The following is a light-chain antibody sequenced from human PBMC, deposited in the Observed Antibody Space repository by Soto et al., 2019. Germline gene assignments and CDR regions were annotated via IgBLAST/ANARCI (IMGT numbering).Light chain of an antibody. Sequence: ETVMTQSPATLSVSPGERATLSCRASHSVGSTLAWSQQKPGQAPRLLMFDTSTGVTGIPARFSGSGSGTEFTLTISSLQSDDVAVYYCQHYNNWPWTVGQGTKVDIK. CDR3: QHYNNWPWT. CDR1: HSVGST. J-gene: IGKJ1*01. CDR2: DTS. V-gene: IGKV3-15*01.